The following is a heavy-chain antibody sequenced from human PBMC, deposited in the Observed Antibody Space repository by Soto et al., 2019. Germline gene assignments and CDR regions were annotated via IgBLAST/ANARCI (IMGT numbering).Heavy chain of an antibody. Sequence: GGSHTVSCTASRFTFSTYAMSSVRPAPGKGLEWVSAISGSGGSTYYADSVKGRFTISRDNSKNTLYLQMNSLRAEDTAVYYCAKDRCRSDGVFDFWGQGTLVTVSS. V-gene: IGHV3-23*01. J-gene: IGHJ4*02. CDR1: RFTFSTYA. CDR2: ISGSGGST. CDR3: AKDRCRSDGVFDF. D-gene: IGHD2-8*01.